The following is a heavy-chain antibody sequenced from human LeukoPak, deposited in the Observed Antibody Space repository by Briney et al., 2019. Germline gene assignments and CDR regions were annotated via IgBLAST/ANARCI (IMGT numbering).Heavy chain of an antibody. J-gene: IGHJ4*02. Sequence: QPGGSLRLSCAASGFTFSSYAMTWVRQAPGKGLEWVSGISGGGGSTYYADSVKGRFTVSRDNSRNTLYLQMNSLRAEDTAVFHCAKSASGWPYYFDYWGQGTLVTVSS. D-gene: IGHD6-19*01. CDR2: ISGGGGST. V-gene: IGHV3-23*01. CDR1: GFTFSSYA. CDR3: AKSASGWPYYFDY.